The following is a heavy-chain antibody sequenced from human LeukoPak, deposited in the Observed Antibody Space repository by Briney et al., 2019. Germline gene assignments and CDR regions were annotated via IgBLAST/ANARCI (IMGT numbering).Heavy chain of an antibody. CDR1: GGSISSGGYY. V-gene: IGHV4-31*03. CDR3: ASLFQYSNYNMDV. Sequence: SETLSLTCTVSGGSISSGGYYWSWIRQHPGKGLEWIGYIYYSGSTYYNPSLKSRVTISVDTSKNQFSLKLSSVTAADTAVYYCASLFQYSNYNMDVWGKGTTVTVSS. D-gene: IGHD4-11*01. CDR2: IYYSGST. J-gene: IGHJ6*03.